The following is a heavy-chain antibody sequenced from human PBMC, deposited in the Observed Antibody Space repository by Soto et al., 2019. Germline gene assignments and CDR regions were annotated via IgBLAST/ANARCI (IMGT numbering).Heavy chain of an antibody. CDR2: ISYDGSNK. J-gene: IGHJ6*02. V-gene: IGHV3-30*18. CDR1: GFTFSSYG. D-gene: IGHD6-13*01. Sequence: PGGSLRLSCAASGFTFSSYGMHWVRQAPGKGLEWVAVISYDGSNKYYADSVKGRFTISRDNSKNTLYLQMNSLRAEDTAVYYCAKDLAHRIAAAANPYYYYGMDVWGQGTTVTVS. CDR3: AKDLAHRIAAAANPYYYYGMDV.